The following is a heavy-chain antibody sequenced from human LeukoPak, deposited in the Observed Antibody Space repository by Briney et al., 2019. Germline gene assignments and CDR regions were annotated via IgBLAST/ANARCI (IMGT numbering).Heavy chain of an antibody. J-gene: IGHJ4*02. CDR1: GFTVSSNY. V-gene: IGHV3-66*01. D-gene: IGHD6-13*01. Sequence: GGSLRLSCAASGFTVSSNYMSWVRQAPGKGLEWVSVIYIGGSTYYADSVKGRFTISRDNSKNTLYLQMNSLRAEDMAVYYCARAKGSSSWYHYWGQGTLVTVSS. CDR3: ARAKGSSSWYHY. CDR2: IYIGGST.